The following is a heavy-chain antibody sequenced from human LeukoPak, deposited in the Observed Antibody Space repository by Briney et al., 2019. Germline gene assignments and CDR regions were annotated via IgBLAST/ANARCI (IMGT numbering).Heavy chain of an antibody. Sequence: PGGSLRLSCAASGFTFSGYAMSWVRLAPGEGLEWVSAITAGGDSTYYAESVKSRFTISRDNLKNMVFLQMSTLRAEDTAIYYCAKSHASIWNVYDYWGQGTLVTVSS. CDR3: AKSHASIWNVYDY. J-gene: IGHJ4*02. D-gene: IGHD6-13*01. CDR1: GFTFSGYA. V-gene: IGHV3-23*01. CDR2: ITAGGDST.